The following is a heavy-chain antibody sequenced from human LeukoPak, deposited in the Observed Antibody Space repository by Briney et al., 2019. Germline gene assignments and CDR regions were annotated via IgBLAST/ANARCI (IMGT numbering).Heavy chain of an antibody. CDR3: ARGYDRPVYYFDY. CDR1: GYTFTGYY. V-gene: IGHV1-2*02. D-gene: IGHD3-3*01. J-gene: IGHJ4*02. CDR2: INPNSGGT. Sequence: ASVKVSCKASGYTFTGYYMHWVRQAPGQGLEWMGWINPNSGGTNYAQKFQGRDTMTRDTSISTAYMELSRLRSDDTAVYYCARGYDRPVYYFDYWGQGTLVTVSS.